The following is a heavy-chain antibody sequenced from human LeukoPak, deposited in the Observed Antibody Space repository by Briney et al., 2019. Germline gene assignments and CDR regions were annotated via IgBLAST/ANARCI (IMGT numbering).Heavy chain of an antibody. CDR3: ARAIIAAAGRVDYFDY. Sequence: SETLSLTCTVSGGSISGYYWSWIRQHPGKGLEWIGYIYYSGSTYYNPSLKSRVTISVDTSKNQFSLKLSSVTAADTAVYYCARAIIAAAGRVDYFDYWGQGTLVTVSS. CDR2: IYYSGST. J-gene: IGHJ4*02. D-gene: IGHD6-13*01. V-gene: IGHV4-31*03. CDR1: GGSISGYY.